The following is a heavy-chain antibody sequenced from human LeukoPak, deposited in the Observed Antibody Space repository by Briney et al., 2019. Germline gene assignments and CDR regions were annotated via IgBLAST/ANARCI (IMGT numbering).Heavy chain of an antibody. CDR3: ARDRCTYSVCVGDARDY. CDR1: GYTFTSYG. D-gene: IGHD2-15*01. V-gene: IGHV1-18*01. Sequence: ASVKVSCKASGYTFTSYGISWVRQAPGQGLEWMGWISAYNGNTNYAQKLQGRVTMTTDTSTSTAYMELRSLRSDDTAVYYCARDRCTYSVCVGDARDYWGQGTLVTVSS. J-gene: IGHJ4*02. CDR2: ISAYNGNT.